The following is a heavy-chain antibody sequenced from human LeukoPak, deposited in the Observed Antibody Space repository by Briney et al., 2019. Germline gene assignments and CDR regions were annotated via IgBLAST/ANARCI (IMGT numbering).Heavy chain of an antibody. D-gene: IGHD6-13*01. CDR3: AKDRFSSSWNVDY. Sequence: GGSLRLSCAASGFTFSGYWMSWVRQAPGQGLEWVAFIPYDGTNKYYADSVKGRFTISRDNSKNTVYLQMNSLRAEDTAVYYCAKDRFSSSWNVDYWGQGTLVTVSS. J-gene: IGHJ4*02. CDR2: IPYDGTNK. CDR1: GFTFSGYW. V-gene: IGHV3-30*02.